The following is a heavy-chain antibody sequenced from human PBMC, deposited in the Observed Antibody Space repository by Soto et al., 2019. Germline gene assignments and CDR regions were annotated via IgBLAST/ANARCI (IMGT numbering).Heavy chain of an antibody. V-gene: IGHV4-59*08. CDR1: GGSISNYY. CDR3: TRHRAITFRWFDP. J-gene: IGHJ5*02. D-gene: IGHD5-12*01. CDR2: IYYTGST. Sequence: ETLSLTCTVSGGSISNYYWSWIRQPPGKGLEWIGYIYYTGSTNYNPSLKSRVTMSVATSKNQFSLRLSSVTAADTAVYYCTRHRAITFRWFDPWGQGTLVTVSS.